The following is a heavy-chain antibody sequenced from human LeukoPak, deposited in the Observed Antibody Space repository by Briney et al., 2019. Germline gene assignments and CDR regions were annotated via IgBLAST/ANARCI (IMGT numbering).Heavy chain of an antibody. CDR1: GFTFSSYA. CDR2: ISGSGGST. J-gene: IGHJ4*02. D-gene: IGHD3-22*01. V-gene: IGHV3-23*01. CDR3: AKDTSKPYYYDSSGYYAIDC. Sequence: PGGSLRLSCAASGFTFSSYAMSWVRQAPGKGLEWVSAISGSGGSTYYADSVKGRFTISRDNSKNTLYLQMNSLRAEDTAVYYCAKDTSKPYYYDSSGYYAIDCWGQGTLVTVSS.